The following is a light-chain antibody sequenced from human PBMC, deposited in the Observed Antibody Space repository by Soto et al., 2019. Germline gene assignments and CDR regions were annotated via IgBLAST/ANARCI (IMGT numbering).Light chain of an antibody. Sequence: ELVLTQSPGTLSLSPGERATLSCRASQSVSSSYLAWYQQKPGQAPRLLIYGASSRATGIPDRFSGSGSGTDFTLTISRLEPEDFAVYYCQQYGSSQWTFGKGTKVEIK. V-gene: IGKV3-20*01. CDR1: QSVSSSY. J-gene: IGKJ1*01. CDR3: QQYGSSQWT. CDR2: GAS.